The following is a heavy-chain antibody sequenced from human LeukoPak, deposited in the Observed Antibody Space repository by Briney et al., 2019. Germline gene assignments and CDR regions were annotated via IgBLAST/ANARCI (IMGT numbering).Heavy chain of an antibody. Sequence: SETLSLTCTVSGGSISSYYWSWIRQPPGKGLEWIGEINHSGSTNHNPSLKSRVTISVDTSKNQFSLKLSSVTAADTAVYYCARASIAVAGRRFGYWGQGTLVTVSS. D-gene: IGHD6-19*01. J-gene: IGHJ4*02. CDR3: ARASIAVAGRRFGY. CDR1: GGSISSYY. CDR2: INHSGST. V-gene: IGHV4-34*01.